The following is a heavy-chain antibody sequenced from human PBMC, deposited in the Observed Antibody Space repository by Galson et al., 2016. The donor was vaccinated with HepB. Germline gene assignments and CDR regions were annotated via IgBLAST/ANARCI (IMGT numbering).Heavy chain of an antibody. V-gene: IGHV3-23*01. J-gene: IGHJ4*02. Sequence: SLRLSCAASGFTFSSYAMSWVRQAPGKGLEWVSGIRSSGDDTYYADSVKGRFTISRDNSKNMVYLQMNSLRVEDTAIYYCAKDLFAVTDWGQGTLVTVSS. D-gene: IGHD6-19*01. CDR2: IRSSGDDT. CDR3: AKDLFAVTD. CDR1: GFTFSSYA.